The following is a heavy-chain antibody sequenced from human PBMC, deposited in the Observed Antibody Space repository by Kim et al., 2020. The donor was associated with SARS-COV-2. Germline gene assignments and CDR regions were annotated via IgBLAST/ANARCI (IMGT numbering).Heavy chain of an antibody. D-gene: IGHD2-2*01. Sequence: VKGRVTISRDNSKNTLYLQMNSLRAEDTAVYYCARLAGEYQLLIGGMDVWGQGTTVTVSS. CDR3: ARLAGEYQLLIGGMDV. V-gene: IGHV3-30*07. J-gene: IGHJ6*02.